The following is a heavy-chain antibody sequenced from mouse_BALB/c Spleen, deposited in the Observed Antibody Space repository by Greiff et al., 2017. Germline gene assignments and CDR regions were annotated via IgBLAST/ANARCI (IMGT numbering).Heavy chain of an antibody. CDR3: ARQDGSSLFAY. D-gene: IGHD1-1*01. Sequence: EVQGVESGGGLVQPGGSLKLSCAASGFTFSSYTMSWVRQTPEKRLEWVATISSGGSYTYYPDSVKGRFTISRDNAKNTLYLQMSSLRSEDTAMYYCARQDGSSLFAYWGQGTLVTVSA. J-gene: IGHJ3*01. V-gene: IGHV5-9-3*01. CDR1: GFTFSSYT. CDR2: ISSGGSYT.